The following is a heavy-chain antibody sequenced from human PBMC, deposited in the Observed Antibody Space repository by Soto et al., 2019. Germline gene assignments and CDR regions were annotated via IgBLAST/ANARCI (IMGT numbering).Heavy chain of an antibody. V-gene: IGHV3-30-3*01. CDR1: GFTFSSYA. J-gene: IGHJ4*02. D-gene: IGHD1-7*01. CDR3: ARVGDWNYRGGRYFDY. Sequence: AGSLRLSCAASGFTFSSYAMHWFRQAPGNGLEWVAFISYDGSNKYCADSVTGRFTISRDNAKNTLCLQMNSLRAEDTAVYYCARVGDWNYRGGRYFDYWGQGTLVTVSS. CDR2: ISYDGSNK.